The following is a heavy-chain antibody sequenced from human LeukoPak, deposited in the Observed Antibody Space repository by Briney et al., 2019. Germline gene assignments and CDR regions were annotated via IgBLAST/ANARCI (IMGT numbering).Heavy chain of an antibody. CDR2: ISYDGGNQ. Sequence: PGRSLRLSCAVSGFTFSNYGMHWVRQAAGKGLEWVAVISYDGGNQFYLESVKGRFTISRDNSKNTLYLQMNSLRAEDTAVYYCAKDLRDGYNYIDYWGQGTLVTVSS. CDR1: GFTFSNYG. J-gene: IGHJ4*02. CDR3: AKDLRDGYNYIDY. V-gene: IGHV3-30*18. D-gene: IGHD5-24*01.